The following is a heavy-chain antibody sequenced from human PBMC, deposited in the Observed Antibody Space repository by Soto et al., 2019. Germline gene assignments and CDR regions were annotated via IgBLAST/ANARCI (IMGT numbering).Heavy chain of an antibody. D-gene: IGHD4-17*01. CDR3: VSQRTTVLTQAYFDY. CDR2: VYYRGRS. V-gene: IGHV4-39*01. J-gene: IGHJ4*02. Sequence: SETLSLTCSVSGGSVTNSSYYWGWIRQSPGKGLEWIGSVYYRGRSYSKSSVKSRVTISVDTSKNQFSLNFNSVTASDTALYYCVSQRTTVLTQAYFDYWGPGALVTVS. CDR1: GGSVTNSSYY.